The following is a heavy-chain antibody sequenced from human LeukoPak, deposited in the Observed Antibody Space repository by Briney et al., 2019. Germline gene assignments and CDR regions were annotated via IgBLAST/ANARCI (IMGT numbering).Heavy chain of an antibody. CDR2: INHSGST. J-gene: IGHJ1*01. CDR3: ARAAYSSSWLRAEYFQH. CDR1: GGSFSGYY. Sequence: KPSETLSLTCAVYGGSFSGYYWSWIRQPPGKGLEWIGEINHSGSTNYNPSLKSRVTISVDTSKNQFSLKLSSMTAADTAVYYCARAAYSSSWLRAEYFQHWGQGTLVTVSS. D-gene: IGHD6-13*01. V-gene: IGHV4-34*01.